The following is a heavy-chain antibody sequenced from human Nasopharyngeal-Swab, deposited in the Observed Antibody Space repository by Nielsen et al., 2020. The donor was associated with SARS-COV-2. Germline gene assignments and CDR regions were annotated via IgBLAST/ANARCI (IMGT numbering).Heavy chain of an antibody. CDR2: IWYDGSNK. CDR3: ARDRVGYYYYYYFDV. J-gene: IGHJ6*03. CDR1: GFTFSIVG. V-gene: IGHV3-33*01. Sequence: AESLCLSCPASGFTFSIVGMHWVRQAPGKGLEWVAVIWYDGSNKYYADSVKGRLTISRDKSKNTQYLQMTSLRAEDTAVYYCARDRVGYYYYYYFDVWGKGTTVTVSS. D-gene: IGHD1-26*01.